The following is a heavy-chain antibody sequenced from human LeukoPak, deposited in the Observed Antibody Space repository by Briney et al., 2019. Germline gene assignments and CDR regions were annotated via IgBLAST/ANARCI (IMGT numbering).Heavy chain of an antibody. CDR1: GGSISSGGYY. CDR3: ASSPGLNTVTLGAPTRAFDY. D-gene: IGHD4-17*01. CDR2: IYYSGST. V-gene: IGHV4-31*03. J-gene: IGHJ4*02. Sequence: PSETLSLTCTVSGGSISSGGYYWSWIRQHPGRGLEWIGYIYYSGSTYYNPSLKSRVTISVDTSKNQFSLKLSSVTAADTAVYSCASSPGLNTVTLGAPTRAFDYWGQGTLVTVSS.